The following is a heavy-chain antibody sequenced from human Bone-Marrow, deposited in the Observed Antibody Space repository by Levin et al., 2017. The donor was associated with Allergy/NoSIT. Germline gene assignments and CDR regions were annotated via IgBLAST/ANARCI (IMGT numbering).Heavy chain of an antibody. CDR2: ISGSGGST. V-gene: IGHV3-23*01. J-gene: IGHJ4*02. CDR3: AKPGIAVAGNAGFDY. D-gene: IGHD6-19*01. Sequence: GESLKISCAASGFPFSSYAMSWVRQAPGKGLEWVSAISGSGGSTYYADSVKGRFTISRDNSKNTLYLQMNSLRAEDTAVYYCAKPGIAVAGNAGFDYWGQGTLVTVSS. CDR1: GFPFSSYA.